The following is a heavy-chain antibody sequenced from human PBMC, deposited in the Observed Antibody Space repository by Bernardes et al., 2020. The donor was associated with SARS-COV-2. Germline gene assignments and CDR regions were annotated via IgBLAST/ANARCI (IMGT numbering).Heavy chain of an antibody. J-gene: IGHJ2*01. D-gene: IGHD6-19*01. CDR3: ARDTLAGREVFSYWYFDL. Sequence: TLSLTCTVSGGSISSGSYYWSWIRQPAGKGLEWIGRIYTSGSTNYNPSLKSRVTISVDTSKNQFSLKLSSVTAADTAVYYCARDTLAGREVFSYWYFDLWGRGTLVTVSS. CDR1: GGSISSGSYY. V-gene: IGHV4-61*02. CDR2: IYTSGST.